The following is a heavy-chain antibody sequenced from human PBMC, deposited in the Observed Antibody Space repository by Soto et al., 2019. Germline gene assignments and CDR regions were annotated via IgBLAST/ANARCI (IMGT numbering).Heavy chain of an antibody. Sequence: GGALRLSCAASGFTCSSYSMNWVRQAPGKGLEWVSYISSSSSTIYYADSVKGRFTISRDNAKNTLYLQMNSMRAEDTAVYYCAKGPYSSSWYGPLWFDYWGQGTLVTVSS. J-gene: IGHJ4*02. V-gene: IGHV3-48*01. CDR2: ISSSSSTI. CDR1: GFTCSSYS. D-gene: IGHD6-13*01. CDR3: AKGPYSSSWYGPLWFDY.